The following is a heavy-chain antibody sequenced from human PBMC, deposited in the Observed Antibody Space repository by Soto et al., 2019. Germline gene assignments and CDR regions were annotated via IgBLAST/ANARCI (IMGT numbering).Heavy chain of an antibody. CDR1: GYTFTHYG. J-gene: IGHJ3*02. D-gene: IGHD3-10*01. CDR2: ISAFNGNT. Sequence: ASVKVSCKASGYTFTHYGISWVRQAPGQGLAWMGWISAFNGNTKHVENFQDRVTMTTDTSTNTSYLELRSLRSDDTAMYYCARVYGSGSYIAFDIWGKGTMVTVSS. CDR3: ARVYGSGSYIAFDI. V-gene: IGHV1-18*01.